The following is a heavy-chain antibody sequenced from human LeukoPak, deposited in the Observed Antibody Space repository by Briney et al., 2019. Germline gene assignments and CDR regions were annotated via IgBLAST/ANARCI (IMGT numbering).Heavy chain of an antibody. J-gene: IGHJ4*02. D-gene: IGHD3-3*02. CDR1: GFIVSNTN. Sequence: PGGSLRLSCAASGFIVSNTNMTWVRQAPGKGLEWVSVIHNDGSTYYADSVKGRFTVSRDNSKNMLFLRMNSLRVEDTAVYFCASLARDYWGQGTLVSVSS. CDR3: ASLARDY. CDR2: IHNDGST. V-gene: IGHV3-53*01.